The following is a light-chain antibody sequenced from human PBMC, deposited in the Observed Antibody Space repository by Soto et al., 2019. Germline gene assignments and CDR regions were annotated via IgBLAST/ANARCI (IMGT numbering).Light chain of an antibody. V-gene: IGLV2-14*01. J-gene: IGLJ2*01. Sequence: QSALTQPASVSGSPGQSITISCTGSGSDVGAYNYVSWYQQHPGKAPKLLIFEVTTRPSGVSDRFSGSKSGNTASLTISSLQAEDEADYYCRSYTSSSTPVVFGGGTKVTVL. CDR3: RSYTSSSTPVV. CDR2: EVT. CDR1: GSDVGAYNY.